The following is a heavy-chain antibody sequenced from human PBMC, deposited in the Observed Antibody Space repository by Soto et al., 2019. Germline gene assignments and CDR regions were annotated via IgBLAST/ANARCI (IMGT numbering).Heavy chain of an antibody. J-gene: IGHJ4*03. V-gene: IGHV4-59*08. CDR1: GGSIDGHN. CDR2: IRYSATTNGTS. CDR3: SRHDDYRSTPLGFHL. Sequence: QVQLHESGPGLVKPSETLSLTCTVSGGSIDGHNCARIRQTAGKGLEWIGSIRYSATTNGTSIYNPSLSGRVTRSLDTSADKFSLRLTSLTDTDTAVYSCSRHDDYRSTPLGFHLWGQGTLVTVSS. D-gene: IGHD5-12*01.